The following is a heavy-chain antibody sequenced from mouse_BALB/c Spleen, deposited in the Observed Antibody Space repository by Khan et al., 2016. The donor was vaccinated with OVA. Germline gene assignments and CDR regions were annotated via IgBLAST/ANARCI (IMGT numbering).Heavy chain of an antibody. Sequence: EVQLVESGGDLVKPGGSLKLSCAASGFTFSTYGMSWVRQTPDKRLEWVATISTGGSYTYYPDSVKGRFTISRDTAKNTLYLHMRSLKSEDTAMLYRARLAYYYDREGFAYWGQGTLVTVSA. CDR1: GFTFSTYG. CDR2: ISTGGSYT. J-gene: IGHJ3*01. V-gene: IGHV5-6*01. D-gene: IGHD1-1*01. CDR3: ARLAYYYDREGFAY.